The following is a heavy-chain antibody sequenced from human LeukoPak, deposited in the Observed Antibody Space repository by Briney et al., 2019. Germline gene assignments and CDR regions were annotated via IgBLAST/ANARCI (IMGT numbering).Heavy chain of an antibody. CDR1: GFTFSTYS. CDR3: AKWASGSSDPLDY. V-gene: IGHV3-48*01. D-gene: IGHD3-10*01. J-gene: IGHJ4*02. Sequence: GGSLRLSCAASGFTFSTYSMNWVRQAPGKGLEWVSYISSSSTTIYYADSVKGRFTISRDNAKDSLYLQMNSLRAEDTAVYYCAKWASGSSDPLDYWGQGTLVTVSS. CDR2: ISSSSTTI.